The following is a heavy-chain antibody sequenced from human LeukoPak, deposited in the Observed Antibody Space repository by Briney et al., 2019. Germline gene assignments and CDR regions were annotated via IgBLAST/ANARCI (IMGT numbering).Heavy chain of an antibody. CDR1: GFTFSSYW. V-gene: IGHV3-7*01. CDR3: ARVAYYYGSGSYYKAAFDY. Sequence: PGGSMRLSCAASGFTFSSYWMSWVRQAPGKGLEWVANIKQAGSEKYYVDSVKGRFTISRDNAKNSLYLQMNSLRAEDTAVYYCARVAYYYGSGSYYKAAFDYWGQGTLVTVSS. D-gene: IGHD3-10*01. CDR2: IKQAGSEK. J-gene: IGHJ4*02.